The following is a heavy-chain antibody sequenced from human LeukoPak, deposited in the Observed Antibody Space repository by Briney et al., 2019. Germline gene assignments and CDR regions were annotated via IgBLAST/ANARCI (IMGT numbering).Heavy chain of an antibody. J-gene: IGHJ4*02. Sequence: GGSLRLSCAASGFTFSSYWMSWVRQAPGKGLEWVANIKQDGREKYYLDSVKGRFTISRDNAKNSLYLQMNSLRAEDTAVYYCARVSGSYYDSSGYTFDYWGQGTLVTVSS. CDR3: ARVSGSYYDSSGYTFDY. CDR2: IKQDGREK. CDR1: GFTFSSYW. V-gene: IGHV3-7*01. D-gene: IGHD3-22*01.